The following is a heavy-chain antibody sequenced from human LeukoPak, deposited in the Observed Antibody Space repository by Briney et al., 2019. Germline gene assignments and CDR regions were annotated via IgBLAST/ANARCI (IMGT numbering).Heavy chain of an antibody. V-gene: IGHV4-34*01. D-gene: IGHD2-15*01. CDR3: ARYRYCSGGSCV. J-gene: IGHJ4*02. CDR1: GGSFSGYY. CDR2: INHSGST. Sequence: PSETLSLTCAVYGGSFSGYYWSWIRQPPGKGLEWIGEINHSGSTNYNPSLKSRVTISVDTSKNQFSLKLSSVTAADTAVYYCARYRYCSGGSCVWGQGTLVTVSS.